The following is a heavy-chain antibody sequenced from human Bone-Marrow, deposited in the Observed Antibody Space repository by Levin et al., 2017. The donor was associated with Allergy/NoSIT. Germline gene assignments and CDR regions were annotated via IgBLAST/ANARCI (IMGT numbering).Heavy chain of an antibody. Sequence: GGSLRLSCAASGFSFSAFAMHWVRQAPGKGLEFVASINSGGRTTYYADSVKGRFTISRDNSMNTLYLQMSSLRDEDTAVDYCVKRGYVDSLSHDYWGQGTLVTVSS. CDR3: VKRGYVDSLSHDY. CDR1: GFSFSAFA. CDR2: INSGGRTT. J-gene: IGHJ4*02. V-gene: IGHV3-64D*06. D-gene: IGHD3-9*01.